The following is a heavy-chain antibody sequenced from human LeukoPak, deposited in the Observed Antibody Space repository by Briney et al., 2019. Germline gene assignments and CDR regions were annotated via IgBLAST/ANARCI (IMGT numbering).Heavy chain of an antibody. D-gene: IGHD6-25*01. Sequence: GGSLRLSCADSGLIFSGYAVNWVRQAPGKGLEWVSSITATGGSTYYADSVKGRFTISRDNTENLLYLQMNRLGAEDPAVYYCAKACQRLQLACLDVRGQGTTVTVSS. J-gene: IGHJ6*02. CDR3: AKACQRLQLACLDV. V-gene: IGHV3-23*01. CDR1: GLIFSGYA. CDR2: ITATGGST.